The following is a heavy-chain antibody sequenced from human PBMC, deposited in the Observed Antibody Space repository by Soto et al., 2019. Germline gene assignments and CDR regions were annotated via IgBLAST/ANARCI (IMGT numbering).Heavy chain of an antibody. CDR1: RDTFTSYY. CDR2: INPHGGST. Sequence: XSVKVSCKAPRDTFTSYYINWVRQAPGQGLEWMGVINPHGGSTAYAQKFKGRVTLTRDTSASTFYMEVSSLTSEDTAMYYCARSSGGNFGIIIEGTNWFATWGQGTLVTVSS. CDR3: ARSSGGNFGIIIEGTNWFAT. J-gene: IGHJ5*02. D-gene: IGHD1-26*01. V-gene: IGHV1-46*01.